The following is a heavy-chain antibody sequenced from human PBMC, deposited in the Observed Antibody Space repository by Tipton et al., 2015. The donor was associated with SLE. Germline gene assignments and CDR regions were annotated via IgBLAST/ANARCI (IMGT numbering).Heavy chain of an antibody. J-gene: IGHJ4*02. CDR2: IRSTTDGVTT. CDR3: AKEPWVQGGIDY. CDR1: GFTFTNAW. D-gene: IGHD3-10*01. Sequence: SLRLSCAASGFTFTNAWLSWVRQAPGKGLEWVGRIRSTTDGVTTDFAAPVKGRFSISRDDSKNTVYLQMNSLRAEDTAVYYCAKEPWVQGGIDYWGQGTLVTVSS. V-gene: IGHV3-15*01.